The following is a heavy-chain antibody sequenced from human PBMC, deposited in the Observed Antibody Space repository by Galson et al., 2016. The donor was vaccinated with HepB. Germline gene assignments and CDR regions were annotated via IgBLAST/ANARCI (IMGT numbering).Heavy chain of an antibody. CDR1: GFSLTNGGVG. V-gene: IGHV2-5*02. D-gene: IGHD1-7*01. J-gene: IGHJ4*02. CDR3: ARSLGTAIFDY. CDR2: IYWDDDK. Sequence: PALVKLTQTLTLTCTFSGFSLTNGGVGVGWIRQPPGKALEWLALIYWDDDKRYSPSLKNRLTITKDTSKNQVVLVMANMDPVDTGTYYCARSLGTAIFDYWGQGSLVLVSS.